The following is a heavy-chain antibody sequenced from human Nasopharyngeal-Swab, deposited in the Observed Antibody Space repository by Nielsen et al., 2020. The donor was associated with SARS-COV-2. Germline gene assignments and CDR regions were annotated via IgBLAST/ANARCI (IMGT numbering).Heavy chain of an antibody. D-gene: IGHD3-10*01. J-gene: IGHJ6*04. CDR3: ARLAGGSAAVPHGGV. CDR2: IYHSGDT. Sequence: RQAPGKGLEWIGSIYHSGDTYYNPSLKSRVTMSVDTSKNRFSLNLNSVTATDTAVYYCARLAGGSAAVPHGGVWGKGTTVTVSS. V-gene: IGHV4-38-2*01.